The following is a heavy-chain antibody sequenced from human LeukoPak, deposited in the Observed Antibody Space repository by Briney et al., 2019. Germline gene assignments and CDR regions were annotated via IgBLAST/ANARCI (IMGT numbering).Heavy chain of an antibody. J-gene: IGHJ4*02. Sequence: PGGSLRLSCAASGFTFSSYAMSWVRQAPGKGLEWVSAISGSGGSTYYADSVKGRFTISRDNSKNTLYLQMNSLRAEDTAVYYCAQSPSLWFGELFAYFDYWGQGTLVTVSS. V-gene: IGHV3-23*01. D-gene: IGHD3-10*01. CDR3: AQSPSLWFGELFAYFDY. CDR2: ISGSGGST. CDR1: GFTFSSYA.